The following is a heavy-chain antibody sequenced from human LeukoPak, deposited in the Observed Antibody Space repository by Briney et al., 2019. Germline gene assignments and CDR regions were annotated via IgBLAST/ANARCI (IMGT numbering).Heavy chain of an antibody. J-gene: IGHJ4*02. Sequence: KPSETLSLTCTLSGGSISSYYWSWIRQPPGKGLEWIGYIYYGGSTNYNPSLKSRVTISVDTSKNQFSLKLSSVTAADTAVYYCARDLGGRDGYNYCFDYWGQGTLVTVSS. D-gene: IGHD5-24*01. CDR3: ARDLGGRDGYNYCFDY. CDR2: IYYGGST. CDR1: GGSISSYY. V-gene: IGHV4-59*01.